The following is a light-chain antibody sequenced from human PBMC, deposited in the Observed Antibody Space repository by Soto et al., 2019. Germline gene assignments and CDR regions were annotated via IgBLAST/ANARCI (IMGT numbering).Light chain of an antibody. CDR1: SSNIGSNS. CDR2: TNN. Sequence: QSALTQPPSASVTPGRRITSSCSGSSSNIGSNSVSWYQQLPGTAPKLLIYTNNQRPSGVSDRISGSKSDTSASLAISGPQSVDEADYFCAAWDDSLNSYVFGTGTKVTVL. V-gene: IGLV1-44*01. J-gene: IGLJ1*01. CDR3: AAWDDSLNSYV.